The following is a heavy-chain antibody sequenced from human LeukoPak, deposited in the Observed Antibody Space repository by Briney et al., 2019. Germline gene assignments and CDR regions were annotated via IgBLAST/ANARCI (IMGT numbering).Heavy chain of an antibody. CDR1: GYTFTSYG. D-gene: IGHD3-22*01. Sequence: ASVKVSCKASGYTFTSYGISWVRQAPGQGLEWMGWISAYNGNTNYAQKLQGRVTMTTDTSTSTAYMELRSLRSDDTAVYYCARDHFSGYYDSSGYWFDPWGQGTLVIVSS. V-gene: IGHV1-18*01. J-gene: IGHJ5*02. CDR2: ISAYNGNT. CDR3: ARDHFSGYYDSSGYWFDP.